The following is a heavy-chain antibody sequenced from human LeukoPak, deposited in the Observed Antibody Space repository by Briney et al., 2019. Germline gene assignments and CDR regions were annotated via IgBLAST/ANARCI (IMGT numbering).Heavy chain of an antibody. CDR3: AKAGAVVVVAAKYFDY. V-gene: IGHV3-23*01. Sequence: GGSLRLSCAASGYTFSSYAMNWVRQAPGKGLEWVSAISGSGGSTYYADSVKGRFTISRDNSKNTLYLQMNSLRAEDTAVYYCAKAGAVVVVAAKYFDYWGQGTLVTVSS. CDR1: GYTFSSYA. J-gene: IGHJ4*02. D-gene: IGHD2-15*01. CDR2: ISGSGGST.